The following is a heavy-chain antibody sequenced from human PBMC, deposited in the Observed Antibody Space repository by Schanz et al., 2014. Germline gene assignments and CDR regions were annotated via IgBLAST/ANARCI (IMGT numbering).Heavy chain of an antibody. Sequence: QVQLVQSGAEVKKPGASVKVSCKASGYTLTAYYMHWVRQAPGQGLEWMGWINPDSGGTNYAQKFQGRVTMTRDMSINTAYMELSRLRSDDSAVYYCARTLALAGGGYDYGMDVWGQGTTVTVSS. CDR2: INPDSGGT. V-gene: IGHV1-2*02. J-gene: IGHJ6*02. CDR3: ARTLALAGGGYDYGMDV. D-gene: IGHD6-19*01. CDR1: GYTLTAYY.